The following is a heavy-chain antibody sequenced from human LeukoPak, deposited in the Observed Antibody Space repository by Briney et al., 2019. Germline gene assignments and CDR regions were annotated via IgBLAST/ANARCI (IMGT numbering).Heavy chain of an antibody. V-gene: IGHV1-46*01. CDR3: AREEGLWFGELSRYYFDY. J-gene: IGHJ4*02. Sequence: GASVKVSCKASGYTFTSYYMHWVRQAPGQGLEWMGIINPSGGSTSYAQKFQGRVTMTRDTSTSTVYMELSSLRSEDTAVYYCAREEGLWFGELSRYYFDYWGQRTLVTVSS. D-gene: IGHD3-10*01. CDR2: INPSGGST. CDR1: GYTFTSYY.